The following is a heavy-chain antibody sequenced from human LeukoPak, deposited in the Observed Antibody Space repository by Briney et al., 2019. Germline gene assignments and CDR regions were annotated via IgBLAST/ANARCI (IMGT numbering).Heavy chain of an antibody. CDR1: GYTFTSYG. CDR2: ISAYNGNT. CDR3: ARDDADIVVVVAATPDYYYGMDV. D-gene: IGHD2-15*01. V-gene: IGHV1-18*01. Sequence: ASVKVSCKASGYTFTSYGISWVRQAPGQGLEWMGWISAYNGNTNYAQKLQGRVTMTTDTSTSTAYMELRSLRSDDTSVYYCARDDADIVVVVAATPDYYYGMDVWGQGTTVTVSS. J-gene: IGHJ6*02.